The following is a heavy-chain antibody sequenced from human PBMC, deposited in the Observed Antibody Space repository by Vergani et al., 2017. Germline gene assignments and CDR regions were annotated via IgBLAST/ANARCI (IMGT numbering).Heavy chain of an antibody. CDR3: ARDAPSLLWFGESSVEHYYYYMDV. D-gene: IGHD3-10*01. V-gene: IGHV3-23*03. CDR1: GFTFSSYA. Sequence: EVQLLESGGGLVQPGGSLRLSCAASGFTFSSYAMSWVRQAPGKGLEWVSVIYSGGSTYYADSVKGRFTISRDNSKNTLYLQMNSLRAEDTAVYYCARDAPSLLWFGESSVEHYYYYMDVWGKGTTVTVSS. J-gene: IGHJ6*03. CDR2: IYSGGST.